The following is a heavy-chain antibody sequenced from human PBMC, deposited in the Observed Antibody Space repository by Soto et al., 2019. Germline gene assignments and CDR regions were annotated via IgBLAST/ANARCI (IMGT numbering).Heavy chain of an antibody. CDR3: ARQQSTSSIYVN. Sequence: EVQLVESGGALVQPGESLRLSCAASGFTISTNYISWVRQAPGKGLEWVSALYSGGTTYYADSVKGRFTISGDSSKNTVDLQMNTLRSEDTAVYYCARQQSTSSIYVNWGQGTLVTVSS. V-gene: IGHV3-66*04. CDR1: GFTISTNY. D-gene: IGHD6-6*01. J-gene: IGHJ4*03. CDR2: LYSGGTT.